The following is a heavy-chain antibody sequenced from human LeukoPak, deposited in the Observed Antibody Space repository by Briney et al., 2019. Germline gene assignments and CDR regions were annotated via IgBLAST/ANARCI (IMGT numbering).Heavy chain of an antibody. J-gene: IGHJ2*01. Sequence: GGSLRLSCAVSGFTFNYYDMHWVRQAPGKRLEWVSAIRTTGDTHYPDSVKGRFAMSREDARNSVHLQMNTLRAGDTAVYYCARGVSYYYDNSGHPGWYFDLWGRGTLVTVSS. CDR3: ARGVSYYYDNSGHPGWYFDL. CDR2: IRTTGDT. D-gene: IGHD3-22*01. V-gene: IGHV3-13*01. CDR1: GFTFNYYD.